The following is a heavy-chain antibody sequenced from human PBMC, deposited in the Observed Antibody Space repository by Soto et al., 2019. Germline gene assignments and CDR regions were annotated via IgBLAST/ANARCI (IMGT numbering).Heavy chain of an antibody. CDR2: IKSKTDGGTT. D-gene: IGHD2-15*01. Sequence: LRLSCAASGFTFSNAWMSWVRQAPGKGLEWVGRIKSKTDGGTTDYAAPVKGRFTISRDDSKNTLYLQMNSLKTEDTAVYYCTTGRYCSGGSCYHFDYWGQGTLVTVSS. V-gene: IGHV3-15*01. J-gene: IGHJ4*02. CDR3: TTGRYCSGGSCYHFDY. CDR1: GFTFSNAW.